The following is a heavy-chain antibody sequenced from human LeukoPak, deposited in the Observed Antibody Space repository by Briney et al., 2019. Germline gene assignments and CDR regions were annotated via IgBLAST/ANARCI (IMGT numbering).Heavy chain of an antibody. D-gene: IGHD7-27*01. CDR1: GFTVSSNY. V-gene: IGHV3-53*01. Sequence: GGSLRLSCAASGFTVSSNYMSWVRQAPGKGLEWVSVIYSGGSTYYADSVKGRFTISRDNSKNTLSLQMNSLRVEDTALYYCAQDIAWGAFEHWGQGTLVTVSS. CDR3: AQDIAWGAFEH. CDR2: IYSGGST. J-gene: IGHJ4*02.